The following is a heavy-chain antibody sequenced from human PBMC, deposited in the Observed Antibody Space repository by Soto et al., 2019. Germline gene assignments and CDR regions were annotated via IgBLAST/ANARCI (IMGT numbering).Heavy chain of an antibody. V-gene: IGHV1-18*01. CDR3: ARYPSVKDAFDL. Sequence: QVQLVQSGAEVKKPGASVKVSCKASGFAFSEYGFTWVRQAPGQGLEWMAWVSVYNGDINYAQRFQGRVTMTTDTSTDTVYMEMRSLRSDDTAVYYCARYPSVKDAFDLWGQGTMVRVSS. J-gene: IGHJ3*01. CDR2: VSVYNGDI. CDR1: GFAFSEYG.